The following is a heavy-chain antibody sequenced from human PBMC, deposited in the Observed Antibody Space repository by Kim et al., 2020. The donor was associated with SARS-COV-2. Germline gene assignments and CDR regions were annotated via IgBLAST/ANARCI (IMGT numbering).Heavy chain of an antibody. V-gene: IGHV3-74*01. D-gene: IGHD2-2*01. Sequence: GGSLRLSCAASGLTFSSYWMHWVRQAPGKGLVWVSRINSDGSSTSYADSVTGRFTISRDNAKNTLYLQVNSLRAEDTAVYYCASELVVSFYYYGMDVWGQGATVTVS. CDR1: GLTFSSYW. J-gene: IGHJ6*02. CDR3: ASELVVSFYYYGMDV. CDR2: INSDGSST.